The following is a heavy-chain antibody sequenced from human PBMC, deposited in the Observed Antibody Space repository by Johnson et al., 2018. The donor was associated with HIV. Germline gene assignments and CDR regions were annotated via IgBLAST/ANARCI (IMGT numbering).Heavy chain of an antibody. Sequence: QVQLVESGGGLVKPGGSLRLSCAASGFTFSNAWMSWVRQAPGKGLEWVAVISYDGSNKYYADSVKGRFTIYRDNSKNTLYLQMNSLRAEDTAVYYCARDHEDSGSLSFDIWGQGTMVTVSS. D-gene: IGHD1-26*01. CDR1: GFTFSNAW. CDR3: ARDHEDSGSLSFDI. V-gene: IGHV3-30*14. CDR2: ISYDGSNK. J-gene: IGHJ3*02.